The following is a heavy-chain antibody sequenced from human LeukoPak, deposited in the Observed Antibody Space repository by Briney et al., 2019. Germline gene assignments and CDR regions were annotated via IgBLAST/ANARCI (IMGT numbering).Heavy chain of an antibody. J-gene: IGHJ6*02. Sequence: GGSLRLSCTGSGFTFGDHAMSWVRQAPGKGLEWVGFIRSKAYRGTTEYAASVKGRFTISRDDSASIAYLQMNSLRTEDTAVYYCARGPIQLWIHNAMDVWGQGTTVTVAS. CDR1: GFTFGDHA. CDR2: IRSKAYRGTT. V-gene: IGHV3-49*04. CDR3: ARGPIQLWIHNAMDV. D-gene: IGHD5-18*01.